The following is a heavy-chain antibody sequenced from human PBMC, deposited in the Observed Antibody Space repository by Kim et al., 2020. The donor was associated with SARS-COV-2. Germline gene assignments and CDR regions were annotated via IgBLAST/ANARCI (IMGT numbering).Heavy chain of an antibody. CDR3: AGEGVQHYYYYGMDV. CDR1: GGSISSSSYY. D-gene: IGHD3-10*01. J-gene: IGHJ6*02. Sequence: SETLSLTCTVSGGSISSSSYYWGWIRQPPGKGLEWIGSIYYSGSTYYNPSLKSRVTISVDTSKNQFSLKLSSVTAADTAVYYCAGEGVQHYYYYGMDVWGQGTTVTVSS. CDR2: IYYSGST. V-gene: IGHV4-39*01.